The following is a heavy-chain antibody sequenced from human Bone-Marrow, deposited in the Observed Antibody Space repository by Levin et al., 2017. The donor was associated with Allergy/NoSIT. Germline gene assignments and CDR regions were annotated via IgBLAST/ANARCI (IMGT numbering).Heavy chain of an antibody. CDR3: VRTPGAIVVTPYFDY. CDR2: ISGSDGST. J-gene: IGHJ4*02. V-gene: IGHV3-23*01. D-gene: IGHD2-15*01. Sequence: GESLKISCAASGFSFSSYVMNWVRQAPGKGLEWVSVISGSDGSTFYADSVKGRFTISRDNPKNTLYLQMNRLRAEDTAVYYCVRTPGAIVVTPYFDYWGQGTLVTVSS. CDR1: GFSFSSYV.